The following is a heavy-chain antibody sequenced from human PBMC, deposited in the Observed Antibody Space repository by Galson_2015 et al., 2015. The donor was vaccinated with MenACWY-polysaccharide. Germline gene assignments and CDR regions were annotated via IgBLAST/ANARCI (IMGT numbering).Heavy chain of an antibody. D-gene: IGHD3-10*01. CDR3: ARERWVRGVFFDQ. J-gene: IGHJ4*02. CDR2: IQQAGSEK. V-gene: IGHV3-7*01. Sequence: SLSLSCEASGFTFGYFWISWVRQAPGQGLEWVARIQQAGSEKYLLDSVKGRFTISRDHAENALFLQMNSLRAEDTAVYYCARERWVRGVFFDQWGQGALVTVSS. CDR1: GFTFGYFW.